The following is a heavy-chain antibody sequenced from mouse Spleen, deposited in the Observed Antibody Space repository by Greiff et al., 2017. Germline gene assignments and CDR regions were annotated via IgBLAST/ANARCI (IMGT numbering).Heavy chain of an antibody. CDR2: INPNNGGT. CDR3: ARRGRFWFAY. J-gene: IGHJ3*01. Sequence: EVQLQQSGPELVKPGASVKISCKASGYTFTDYYMNWVKQSHGKSLEWIGDINPNNGGTSYNQKFKGKATLTVDKSSSTAYMELRSLTSEDSAVYYCARRGRFWFAYWGQGTLVTVSA. D-gene: IGHD1-1*01. V-gene: IGHV1-26*01. CDR1: GYTFTDYY.